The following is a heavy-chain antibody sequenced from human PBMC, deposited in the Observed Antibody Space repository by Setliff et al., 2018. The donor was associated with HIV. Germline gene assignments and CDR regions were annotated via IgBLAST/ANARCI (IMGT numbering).Heavy chain of an antibody. V-gene: IGHV1-18*01. J-gene: IGHJ4*02. CDR1: GYPFTSYG. Sequence: GASVKVSCKASGYPFTSYGLCWVRQAPGQGLEWMGIINPSGGSTSYAQKFQGRVTMTTDKSTSTAYMELRSLRSDDTAVYYCAKELTYCSGGNCYFDSWGQGTLVTVSS. D-gene: IGHD2-15*01. CDR2: INPSGGST. CDR3: AKELTYCSGGNCYFDS.